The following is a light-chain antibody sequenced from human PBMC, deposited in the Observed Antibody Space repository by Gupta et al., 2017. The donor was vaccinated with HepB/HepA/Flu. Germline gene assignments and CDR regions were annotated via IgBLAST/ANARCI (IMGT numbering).Light chain of an antibody. CDR2: AAS. Sequence: EIAITQSSVTRSVTQGERATLSCRASQSVSSNLAWYQQQPGRTPRLLIYAASARATGVPARFSGSGSGTKFTLTIGSLQSEDFAVYYYQQYNKWPPFTFGQGTRLEI. V-gene: IGKV3-15*01. CDR1: QSVSSN. J-gene: IGKJ5*01. CDR3: QQYNKWPPFT.